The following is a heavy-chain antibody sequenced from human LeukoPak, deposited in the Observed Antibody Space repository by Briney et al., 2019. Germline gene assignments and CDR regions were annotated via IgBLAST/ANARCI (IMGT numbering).Heavy chain of an antibody. Sequence: ASVKVSCKASGYTFTGYYMHWVRQAPGQGLEWMGWINPNSGNTGYAQKFQGRVTMTRNTSISTAYMELSSLRSEDTAVYYCARAGAFYCSGGSCYDYWGQGTLVTVSS. D-gene: IGHD2-15*01. CDR3: ARAGAFYCSGGSCYDY. J-gene: IGHJ4*02. CDR1: GYTFTGYY. CDR2: INPNSGNT. V-gene: IGHV1-8*02.